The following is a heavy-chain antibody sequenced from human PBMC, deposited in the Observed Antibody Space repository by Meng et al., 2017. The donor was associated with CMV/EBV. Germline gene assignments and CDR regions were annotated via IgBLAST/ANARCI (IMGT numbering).Heavy chain of an antibody. Sequence: EVQLVESGGGLVKPGGSLGLSCAASGFTFSSYSMNWVRQAPGKGLEWVSSISSSSSYIYYADSVKGRFTISRDNAKNSLYLQMNSLRAEDTAVYYCARDRVEMATINYFDYWGQGTLVTVAS. CDR2: ISSSSSYI. CDR1: GFTFSSYS. V-gene: IGHV3-21*01. J-gene: IGHJ4*02. CDR3: ARDRVEMATINYFDY. D-gene: IGHD5-24*01.